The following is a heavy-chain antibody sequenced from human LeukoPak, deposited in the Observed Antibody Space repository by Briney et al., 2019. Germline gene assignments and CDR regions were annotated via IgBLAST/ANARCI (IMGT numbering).Heavy chain of an antibody. V-gene: IGHV5-51*01. J-gene: IGHJ6*02. CDR3: ATLGYCSGGSCQRAYYYGMDV. Sequence: GESLKISCKGSGYSFTSYWIGWVRQMPGKGLEWMGIIYPGDSDTRYSPFFQGQVTISADKSISTAYLQWSSLKASDTAMYYCATLGYCSGGSCQRAYYYGMDVWGQGTTVTVSS. D-gene: IGHD2-15*01. CDR2: IYPGDSDT. CDR1: GYSFTSYW.